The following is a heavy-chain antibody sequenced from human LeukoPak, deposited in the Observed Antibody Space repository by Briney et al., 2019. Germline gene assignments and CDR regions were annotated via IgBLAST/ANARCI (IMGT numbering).Heavy chain of an antibody. CDR1: GGSFSGYY. J-gene: IGHJ5*02. CDR3: ARIVRVTTFYVARFDP. D-gene: IGHD4-11*01. Sequence: SETLSLTCAVYGGSFSGYYWSWIRQPPGKGLEWIGEINHSGSTNYNPSLKSRVTISVDTSKNQFSLKLSSVTAADTAVYYCARIVRVTTFYVARFDPWGQGTLVTVSS. CDR2: INHSGST. V-gene: IGHV4-34*01.